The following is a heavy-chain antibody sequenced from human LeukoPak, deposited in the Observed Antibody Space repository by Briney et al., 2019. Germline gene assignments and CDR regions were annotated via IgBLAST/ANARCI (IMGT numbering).Heavy chain of an antibody. Sequence: GGSLRLSCAASGFTFSSYWMSWVRQAPDKGLEWVAVISYDGSKKYYADSVKGRFTISRDNSKNTLYLQMNSLRAEDTAVYYCARGPSGYHNTGGQGTLVTVSS. CDR2: ISYDGSKK. V-gene: IGHV3-30*14. J-gene: IGHJ4*02. D-gene: IGHD5-12*01. CDR3: ARGPSGYHNT. CDR1: GFTFSSYW.